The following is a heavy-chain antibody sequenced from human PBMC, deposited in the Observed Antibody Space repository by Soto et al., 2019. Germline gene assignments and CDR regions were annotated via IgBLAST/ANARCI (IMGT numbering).Heavy chain of an antibody. CDR1: GDTFSGYP. V-gene: IGHV1-69*18. CDR2: IIPVFGTT. Sequence: QVQLVQSGAELKKPGSSVKVSCKASGDTFSGYPTNWVRQAPGEGLEWMGRIIPVFGTTNDAQRFEGRVTFTADETTTTAYMELRGLLSEDTAVYYCARDGGFGELKYWGPGTLVTVSS. D-gene: IGHD3-10*01. J-gene: IGHJ4*02. CDR3: ARDGGFGELKY.